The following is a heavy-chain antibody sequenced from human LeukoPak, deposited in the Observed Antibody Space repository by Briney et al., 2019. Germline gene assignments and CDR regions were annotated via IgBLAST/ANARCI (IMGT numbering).Heavy chain of an antibody. D-gene: IGHD3-16*01. Sequence: GSLRLSCAVSGFTVSSNYMSWVRQAPGKGLEWVSVIYSGGSTYYADSVKGRFTISRDNSKNTLYLQMNSLRADDTAVYYCARVRGDYYFDYWGQGTLVTVSS. J-gene: IGHJ4*02. CDR3: ARVRGDYYFDY. V-gene: IGHV3-66*01. CDR1: GFTVSSNY. CDR2: IYSGGST.